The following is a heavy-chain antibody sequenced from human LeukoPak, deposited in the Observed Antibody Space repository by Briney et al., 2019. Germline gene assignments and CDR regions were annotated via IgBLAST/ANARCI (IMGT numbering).Heavy chain of an antibody. D-gene: IGHD3-22*01. V-gene: IGHV4-34*01. Sequence: SETLSLTCAVYGGSFSGYYWSWIRQPPGKGLEWIGEINHSGSTNYKPSLKSRVTISVDTSKNQFSLKLSSVTAADTAVYYCARDHYDSSGYPFDYWGQGTLVTVSS. CDR3: ARDHYDSSGYPFDY. CDR2: INHSGST. CDR1: GGSFSGYY. J-gene: IGHJ4*02.